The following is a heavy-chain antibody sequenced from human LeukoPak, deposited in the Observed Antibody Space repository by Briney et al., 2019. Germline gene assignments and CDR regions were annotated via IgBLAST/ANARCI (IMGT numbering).Heavy chain of an antibody. CDR1: GLTFSSYA. CDR3: AKGGQGYCSSTSCLYYFDY. CDR2: ISGSADST. Sequence: GGSLRLSCAASGLTFSSYAMNWVRQAPGKGLEWVSTISGSADSTYYADSVKGRFTISRDNSKNTLYLQMNSLRAEDTAVYYCAKGGQGYCSSTSCLYYFDYWGQGTLVTVSS. V-gene: IGHV3-23*01. D-gene: IGHD2-2*01. J-gene: IGHJ4*02.